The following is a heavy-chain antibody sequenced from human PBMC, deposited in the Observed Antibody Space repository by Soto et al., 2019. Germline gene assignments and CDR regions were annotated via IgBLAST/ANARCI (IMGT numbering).Heavy chain of an antibody. Sequence: PGGSLRLSCVASGFNLSHPWMTWVRQAAGKGLEWVGRIKSETDGGTADYAAPVKGRITISRDDSKNTVYLQMNSLKTEDTAVYYCTTGIYYDLLTGYHDVAYWGQGTLVTVSS. V-gene: IGHV3-15*01. CDR1: GFNLSHPW. CDR3: TTGIYYDLLTGYHDVAY. CDR2: IKSETDGGTA. J-gene: IGHJ4*02. D-gene: IGHD3-9*01.